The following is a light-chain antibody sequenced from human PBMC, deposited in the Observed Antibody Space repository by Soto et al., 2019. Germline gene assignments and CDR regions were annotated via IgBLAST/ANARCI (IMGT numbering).Light chain of an antibody. CDR2: RNN. CDR1: SSNIGSNY. Sequence: QSVLTQPPSASGTPGQRVTISCSGSSSNIGSNYVFWYQQLPGTAPKLLIYRNNQRHSGVPDRFTGSKSGNSASLAISGLRSEDEADYYCAAWDDSLSRYVVFGGGTKLTVL. J-gene: IGLJ2*01. V-gene: IGLV1-47*01. CDR3: AAWDDSLSRYVV.